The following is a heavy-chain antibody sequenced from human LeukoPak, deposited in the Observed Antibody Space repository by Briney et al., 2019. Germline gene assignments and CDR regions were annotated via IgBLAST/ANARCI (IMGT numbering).Heavy chain of an antibody. CDR3: ARDPPNWGATAKYFDY. V-gene: IGHV1-2*02. Sequence: ASVKVSCKASGYTFTGYYMHWVRQAPGQGLEWMGWINPNSGGTNYAQKFQGRVTMTRDTSISTAYMELSRLRSDDTAVYYCARDPPNWGATAKYFDYWGQGTLVTVSS. CDR2: INPNSGGT. J-gene: IGHJ4*02. D-gene: IGHD1-26*01. CDR1: GYTFTGYY.